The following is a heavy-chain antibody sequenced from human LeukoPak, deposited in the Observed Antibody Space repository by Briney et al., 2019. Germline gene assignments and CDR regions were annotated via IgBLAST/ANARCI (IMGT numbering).Heavy chain of an antibody. CDR3: ARIADYYDSSGYNSVDY. V-gene: IGHV3-NL1*01. J-gene: IGHJ4*02. D-gene: IGHD3-22*01. CDR1: GFTFSSYG. Sequence: SGGSLRLSCAASGFTFSSYGMHWVRQAPGKGLEWVSVIYSGGSTYYADSVKGRFTISRDNSKNTLYLQMNSLRAEDTAVYYCARIADYYDSSGYNSVDYWGQGTLVTVSS. CDR2: IYSGGST.